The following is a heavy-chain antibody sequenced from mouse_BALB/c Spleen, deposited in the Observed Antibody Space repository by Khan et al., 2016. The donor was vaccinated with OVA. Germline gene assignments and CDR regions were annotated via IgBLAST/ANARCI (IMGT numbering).Heavy chain of an antibody. V-gene: IGHV2-2*02. D-gene: IGHD2-4*01. CDR1: GFSLTSYG. J-gene: IGHJ3*01. CDR2: IWSGGIT. Sequence: VELVESGPGLVQPSQSLSITCTVSGFSLTSYGVHWVRQSPGKGLEWLGVIWSGGITDYSAAFISRLSISKDNSKSQVFFKMNSLQANDTAIYFCARNYDYDEGLAYWGKGTRVTVSA. CDR3: ARNYDYDEGLAY.